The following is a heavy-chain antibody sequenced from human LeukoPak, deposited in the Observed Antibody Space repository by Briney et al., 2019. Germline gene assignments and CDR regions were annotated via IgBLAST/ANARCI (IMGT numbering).Heavy chain of an antibody. V-gene: IGHV1-69*13. D-gene: IGHD3-16*01. CDR3: ARAPRGSYVDY. CDR1: GGTFSSYA. J-gene: IGHJ4*02. CDR2: TIPIFGTA. Sequence: SVKVSCKASGGTFSSYAISWVRQAPGQGLEWMGGTIPIFGTANYAQKFQGRVTITADESTSTAYMELSSLRSEDTAVYYCARAPRGSYVDYWGQGTLVTVSS.